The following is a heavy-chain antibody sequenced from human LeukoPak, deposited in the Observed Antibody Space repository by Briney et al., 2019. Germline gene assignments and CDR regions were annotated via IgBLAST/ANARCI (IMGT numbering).Heavy chain of an antibody. Sequence: SETLSLTCTVSGGSISSYYWSWIRQPPGKGLEWIGYIYYSGSTNYNLSLKSRVTISVDTSKNQFSLKLSSVTAADTAVYYCARVYARNYYDSSGFDYWGQGTLVTVSS. CDR2: IYYSGST. V-gene: IGHV4-59*01. J-gene: IGHJ4*02. D-gene: IGHD3-22*01. CDR1: GGSISSYY. CDR3: ARVYARNYYDSSGFDY.